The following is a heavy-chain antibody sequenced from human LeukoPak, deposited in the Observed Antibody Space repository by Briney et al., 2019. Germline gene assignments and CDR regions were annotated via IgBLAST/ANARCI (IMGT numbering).Heavy chain of an antibody. Sequence: QAGRSLRLSCAASGFTFSSYAMHWVRQTPGKGLEWAALISYDGSNIYYADSVKGRFTISRDNSKNTQYLQMNSLRVEDTALYYCARDPDSSGWYRFDYWGQGTLVTVSS. J-gene: IGHJ4*02. D-gene: IGHD6-13*01. V-gene: IGHV3-30*04. CDR1: GFTFSSYA. CDR2: ISYDGSNI. CDR3: ARDPDSSGWYRFDY.